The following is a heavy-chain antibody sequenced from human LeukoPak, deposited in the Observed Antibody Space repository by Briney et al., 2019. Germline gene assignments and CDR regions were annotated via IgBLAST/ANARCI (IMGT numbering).Heavy chain of an antibody. CDR1: GFTFSSYE. Sequence: PGGSLRLSCAASGFTFSSYEMNWVRQAPGKGLEWVSYISSSGSTIYYADSVKGRFTISRDNAKNSLYLQMNSLRAEDTAVYYCASLAYCGGDCTSFDYWGQGTLVTVSS. J-gene: IGHJ4*02. D-gene: IGHD2-21*02. CDR2: ISSSGSTI. CDR3: ASLAYCGGDCTSFDY. V-gene: IGHV3-48*03.